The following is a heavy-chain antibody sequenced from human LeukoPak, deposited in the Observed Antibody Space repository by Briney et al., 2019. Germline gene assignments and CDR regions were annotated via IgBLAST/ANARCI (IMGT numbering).Heavy chain of an antibody. J-gene: IGHJ4*02. D-gene: IGHD4-17*01. CDR2: INPNSGGT. CDR1: GYTFTGYY. CDR3: ARVVYDNGDYPYFDY. V-gene: IGHV1-2*02. Sequence: AASVKVSCKASGYTFTGYYMHWVRQAPGQGLEWMGWINPNSGGTNYAQKFQGRVTMTRDTSISTAYMELSRLRSDDTAVYYCARVVYDNGDYPYFDYWGQGTLVTVSS.